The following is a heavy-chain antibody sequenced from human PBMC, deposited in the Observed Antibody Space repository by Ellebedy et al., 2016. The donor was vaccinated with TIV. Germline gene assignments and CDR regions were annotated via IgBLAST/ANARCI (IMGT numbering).Heavy chain of an antibody. Sequence: SETLSLXCTVSGGSISSGGYYWSWIRQHPGKGLEWIGYIYYSGSTYYNPSLKSRVTISVDTSKNQFSLKLSSVTAADTAVYYCAAYAVAGTLAFDIWGQGTMVTVSS. CDR1: GGSISSGGYY. CDR3: AAYAVAGTLAFDI. D-gene: IGHD6-19*01. CDR2: IYYSGST. J-gene: IGHJ3*02. V-gene: IGHV4-31*03.